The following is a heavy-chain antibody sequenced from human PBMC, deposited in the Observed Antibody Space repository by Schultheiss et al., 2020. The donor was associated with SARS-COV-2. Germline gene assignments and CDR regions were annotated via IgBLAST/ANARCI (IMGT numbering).Heavy chain of an antibody. Sequence: ASVKVSCTASGYSFTGYYMHWVRQAPVQGLKWMGRINPNSGGTNYAQKFQVRVTMTRDTSISIAYMEVSRLRSDDTAVYYCASGWGHDSGGYWGQGTLVTFAS. J-gene: IGHJ4*02. CDR2: INPNSGGT. CDR1: GYSFTGYY. CDR3: ASGWGHDSGGY. D-gene: IGHD3-10*01. V-gene: IGHV1-2*06.